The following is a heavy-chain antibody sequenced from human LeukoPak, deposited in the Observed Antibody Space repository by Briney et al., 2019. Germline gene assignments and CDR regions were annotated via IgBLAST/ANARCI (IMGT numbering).Heavy chain of an antibody. CDR1: GYTFTGYY. Sequence: ASVKVSCKASGYTFTGYYMHWVRQAPGQGLEWMGWINPNSGATNYAQKFQDRVTMTRDTSISTAYMELSRLTSDDTAAYYCARVSMVRGAMSHIDYWGQGTLVTVSS. J-gene: IGHJ4*02. CDR2: INPNSGAT. CDR3: ARVSMVRGAMSHIDY. D-gene: IGHD3-10*01. V-gene: IGHV1-2*02.